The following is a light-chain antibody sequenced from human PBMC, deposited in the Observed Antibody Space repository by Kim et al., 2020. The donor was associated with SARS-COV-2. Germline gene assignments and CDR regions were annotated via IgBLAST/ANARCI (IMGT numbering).Light chain of an antibody. CDR3: ETWDSNTRV. V-gene: IGLV4-60*03. CDR2: LEGSGSY. J-gene: IGLJ3*02. Sequence: SSVKLSCTLSSGQSSYIIAWHQKQAGKAPRYLMKLEGSGSYNKGSGVPDRFSGSSSGADRYLTISNLQSEDEADYYCETWDSNTRVFGGGTQLTVL. CDR1: SGQSSYI.